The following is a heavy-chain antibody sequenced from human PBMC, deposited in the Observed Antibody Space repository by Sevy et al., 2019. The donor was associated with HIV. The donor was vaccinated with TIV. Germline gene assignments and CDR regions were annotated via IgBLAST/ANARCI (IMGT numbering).Heavy chain of an antibody. J-gene: IGHJ4*02. V-gene: IGHV3-30-3*01. Sequence: GSLRLSCAASGITFSSHAMHWVRQAPGKGLEWVTIISYDGSNKYYADSVKGRFTISRDNSKNTLYLQMNSLRAEDTAVYYCARADYGDYSGEFDYWGQGTLVTVSA. D-gene: IGHD4-17*01. CDR2: ISYDGSNK. CDR3: ARADYGDYSGEFDY. CDR1: GITFSSHA.